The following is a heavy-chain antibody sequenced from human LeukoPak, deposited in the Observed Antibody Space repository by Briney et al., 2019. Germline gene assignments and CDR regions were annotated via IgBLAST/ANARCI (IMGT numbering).Heavy chain of an antibody. J-gene: IGHJ6*03. V-gene: IGHV1-69*05. D-gene: IGHD5-24*01. Sequence: ASVKVSCKASGGTLSSYAISWVRQATGQGLEWMGGIIPIFGTANYAQKFQGRVTITTDESTSTAYMELSSLRSEDTAVYYCARGSRMREDYYYYYMDVWGKGTTVTVSS. CDR1: GGTLSSYA. CDR2: IIPIFGTA. CDR3: ARGSRMREDYYYYYMDV.